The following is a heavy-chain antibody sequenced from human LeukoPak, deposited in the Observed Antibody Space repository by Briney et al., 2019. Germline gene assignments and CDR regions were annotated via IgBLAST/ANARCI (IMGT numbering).Heavy chain of an antibody. Sequence: PGGSLRLSCAASGFTFSSYAMSWVRQAPGKGLEWVSAISGSGGSTYYTDSVKGRFTISRDNSKSTLYLQMNSLRAEDTAVYYCAKNLVAGTSPSWFDPWGQGTLVTVSS. D-gene: IGHD6-19*01. CDR1: GFTFSSYA. J-gene: IGHJ5*02. CDR2: ISGSGGST. V-gene: IGHV3-23*01. CDR3: AKNLVAGTSPSWFDP.